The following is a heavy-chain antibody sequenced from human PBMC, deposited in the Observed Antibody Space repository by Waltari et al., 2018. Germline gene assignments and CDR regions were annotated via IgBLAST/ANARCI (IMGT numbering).Heavy chain of an antibody. J-gene: IGHJ3*02. CDR1: GYTFTSYD. D-gene: IGHD3-10*01. CDR3: AMGNGAVIKDSFDT. V-gene: IGHV1-8*01. Sequence: QLQLVQSGAEVKKPGASVKVSCKASGYTFTSYDMNWVRQATGQRLEWMVWMNPNSGSTGYAENYQGRVTMTRDTSISTAYMELSSLTSEDTAVYDCAMGNGAVIKDSFDTWGQGTMVTVSS. CDR2: MNPNSGST.